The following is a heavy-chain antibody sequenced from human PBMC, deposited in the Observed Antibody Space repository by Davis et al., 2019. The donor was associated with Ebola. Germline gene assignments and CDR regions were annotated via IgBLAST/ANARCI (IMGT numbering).Heavy chain of an antibody. Sequence: ASVKVSCKASGYTFTSYGISWVRQAPGQGLEWMGIINPSGGSTSYAQKFQGRVTMTRDTSTSTVYMELSSLRSEDTAVYYCARALLWEYGMDVWGQGTTVTVSS. V-gene: IGHV1-46*01. CDR1: GYTFTSYG. J-gene: IGHJ6*02. CDR2: INPSGGST. CDR3: ARALLWEYGMDV. D-gene: IGHD1-26*01.